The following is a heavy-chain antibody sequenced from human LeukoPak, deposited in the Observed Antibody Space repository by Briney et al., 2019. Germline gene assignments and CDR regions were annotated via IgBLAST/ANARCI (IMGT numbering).Heavy chain of an antibody. CDR3: ARATRKPSGAFDI. V-gene: IGHV4-31*03. CDR2: IYYSGST. Sequence: PSETLSLTCTVSGGSISSGGYYWSWIRQHPGKGLEWIGYIYYSGSTYYNPSLKSRVTISVDTSKNQFSLKLSSVTAADTAVYYYARATRKPSGAFDIWGQGTMVTVSS. D-gene: IGHD7-27*01. J-gene: IGHJ3*02. CDR1: GGSISSGGYY.